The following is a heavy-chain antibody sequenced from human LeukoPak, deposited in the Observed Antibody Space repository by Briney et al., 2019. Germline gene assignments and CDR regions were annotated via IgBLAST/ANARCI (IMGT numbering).Heavy chain of an antibody. D-gene: IGHD4-17*01. CDR1: GYTFTNYY. J-gene: IGHJ4*02. Sequence: ASVKVSCKASGYTFTNYYMHWVRQSPGHGLEWMGWINPNRGDTNYAQKFQGRVTMTRDTSISTAFMELTRLTSDDTAVYYCTRDLLGFATTPLSDWGQGTLVTVSS. CDR3: TRDLLGFATTPLSD. V-gene: IGHV1-2*02. CDR2: INPNRGDT.